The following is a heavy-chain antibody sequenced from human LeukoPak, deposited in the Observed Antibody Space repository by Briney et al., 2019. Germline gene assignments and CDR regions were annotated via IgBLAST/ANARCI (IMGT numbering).Heavy chain of an antibody. CDR3: ARTRGYSYADFDY. D-gene: IGHD5-18*01. CDR2: IYYSGST. J-gene: IGHJ4*02. V-gene: IGHV4-30-4*01. CDR1: GGSISSGDYY. Sequence: SETLSLTCTVSGGSISSGDYYWSWIRQPPGKGLEWIGYIYYSGSTYYDPSLKSRVTISVDMSKNQFSLKLSSVTAADTAVYYCARTRGYSYADFDYWGQGTLVTVSS.